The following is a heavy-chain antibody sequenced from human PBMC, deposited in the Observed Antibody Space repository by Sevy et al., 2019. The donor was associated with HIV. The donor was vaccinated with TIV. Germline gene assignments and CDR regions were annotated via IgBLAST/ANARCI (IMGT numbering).Heavy chain of an antibody. Sequence: GGSLRLSCAASGFTFSSYSMNWVRQAPGKGLEWVSSISSSSSYIYYADSVKGRFTISRDNAKNSLYLQMNSLRAEDTAVYYCARDPYYDFWSGYYPYGMDVWGQGTTVTVSS. CDR3: ARDPYYDFWSGYYPYGMDV. D-gene: IGHD3-3*01. V-gene: IGHV3-21*01. CDR2: ISSSSSYI. CDR1: GFTFSSYS. J-gene: IGHJ6*02.